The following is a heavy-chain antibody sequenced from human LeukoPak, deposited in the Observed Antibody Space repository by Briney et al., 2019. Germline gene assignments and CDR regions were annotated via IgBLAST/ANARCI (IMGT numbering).Heavy chain of an antibody. CDR1: GGSISSYY. V-gene: IGHV4-59*01. D-gene: IGHD3-22*01. CDR3: AREKGADNSGYYYNWFDP. CDR2: IYYSGST. J-gene: IGHJ5*02. Sequence: SETLSLTCTVSGGSISSYYWSWLRQPPGKGLEWIGYIYYSGSTNYNPSLKSRVTISVDTSKNQFSLKLGSATAADSAVYYWAREKGADNSGYYYNWFDPWGQGTLVTVSS.